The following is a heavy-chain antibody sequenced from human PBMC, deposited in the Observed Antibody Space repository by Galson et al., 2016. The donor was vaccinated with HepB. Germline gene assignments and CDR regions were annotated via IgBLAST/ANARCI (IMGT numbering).Heavy chain of an antibody. CDR1: GFTFTSYW. CDR2: IKQDGSQT. Sequence: SLRLSCAASGFTFTSYWMSWARQPPGKGLEWVANIKQDGSQTYYVDSVKGRFNISKDNAKNSLYLRMNSLRADDTAVYYCARDPMRFAFDLWGQGTMVTVSS. CDR3: ARDPMRFAFDL. J-gene: IGHJ3*01. V-gene: IGHV3-7*01.